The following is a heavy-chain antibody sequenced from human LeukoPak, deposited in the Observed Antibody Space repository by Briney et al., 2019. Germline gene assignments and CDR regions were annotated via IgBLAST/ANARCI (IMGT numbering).Heavy chain of an antibody. V-gene: IGHV3-21*01. D-gene: IGHD3-10*01. Sequence: GGSLRLSCAASGFTFSSYSMNWVSQAPGKGLEWVSSISDSSSHKYYADSVKGRFTISRVNAKSSLYLQMNSLRAEDTAVYYCARETGPFDYWGQGTLVTVSS. CDR3: ARETGPFDY. CDR1: GFTFSSYS. J-gene: IGHJ4*02. CDR2: ISDSSSHK.